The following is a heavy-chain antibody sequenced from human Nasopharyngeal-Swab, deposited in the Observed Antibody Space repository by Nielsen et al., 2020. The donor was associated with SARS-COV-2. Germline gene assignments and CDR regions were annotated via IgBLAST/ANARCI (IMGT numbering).Heavy chain of an antibody. J-gene: IGHJ6*03. CDR3: ASVRGDILTGSYYYYYMDV. CDR1: GGTFSSYA. D-gene: IGHD3-9*01. CDR2: IIPIFGTA. V-gene: IGHV1-69*13. Sequence: SVKVSCKASGGTFSSYAISWLRQAPGQGLEWMGGIIPIFGTANYAQKFQGKVTITADESTSTAYMELSSLRSEDTAVYYCASVRGDILTGSYYYYYMDVWGKGTTVTVSS.